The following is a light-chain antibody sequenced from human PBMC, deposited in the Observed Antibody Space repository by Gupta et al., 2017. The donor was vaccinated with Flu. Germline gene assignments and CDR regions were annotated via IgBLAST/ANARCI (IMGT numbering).Light chain of an antibody. J-gene: IGLJ2*01. Sequence: SSDLTQAPALSVGLGQIVSTSCQGDSLRNSYACWYQQKPGQAPVLVIYAKNIRPSGIPDRFSGSSSGNTASLTITGAQAEDEADYYCNSRDSTDNHQAVFGGGTKLTVL. CDR2: AKN. CDR1: SLRNSY. CDR3: NSRDSTDNHQAV. V-gene: IGLV3-19*01.